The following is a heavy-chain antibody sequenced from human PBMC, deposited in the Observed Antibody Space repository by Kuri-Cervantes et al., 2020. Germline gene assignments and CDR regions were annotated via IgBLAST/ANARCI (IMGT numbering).Heavy chain of an antibody. V-gene: IGHV3-7*01. CDR2: MKRDGSES. J-gene: IGHJ4*02. Sequence: GESLKISDAVSGFTSNNYRMSWVRQAPGKGLEWVAMMKRDGSESYYVDTVTGQFTISRDNAKNSLYLQMNSLRDEDTAMYYCARQDTAMWERAYWGQGTLVTVSS. D-gene: IGHD5-18*01. CDR1: GFTSNNYR. CDR3: ARQDTAMWERAY.